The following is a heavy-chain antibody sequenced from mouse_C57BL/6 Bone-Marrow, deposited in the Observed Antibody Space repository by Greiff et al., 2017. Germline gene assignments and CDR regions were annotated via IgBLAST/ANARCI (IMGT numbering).Heavy chain of an antibody. CDR2: ISDGGSYT. CDR3: AREHYYGSSFCDY. J-gene: IGHJ2*01. CDR1: GFTFSSYA. D-gene: IGHD1-1*01. V-gene: IGHV5-4*01. Sequence: EVQLVESGGGLVKPGGSLKLSCAASGFTFSSYAMSWVRQTPEKRLEWVATISDGGSYTYYPDNVKGRFTISRDNAKNNLYLQMSHLKSEDTAMYYCAREHYYGSSFCDYWDQGTTLTVSS.